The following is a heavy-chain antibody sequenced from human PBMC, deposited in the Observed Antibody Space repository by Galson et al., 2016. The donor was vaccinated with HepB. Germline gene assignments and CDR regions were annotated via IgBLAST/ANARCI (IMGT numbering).Heavy chain of an antibody. CDR3: ARVSPARDVWSREFYDH. V-gene: IGHV4-4*07. CDR2: FYISGTT. CDR1: GASVTDYY. Sequence: SETLSLTCAVSGASVTDYYWSWIRQPAGKGLEWVGRFYISGTTNYNPSLRSRVAMSVDTSANLFSLKLLSMTAADTAIYYCARVSPARDVWSREFYDHWGQGALVTVSS. J-gene: IGHJ5*02. D-gene: IGHD3-10*01.